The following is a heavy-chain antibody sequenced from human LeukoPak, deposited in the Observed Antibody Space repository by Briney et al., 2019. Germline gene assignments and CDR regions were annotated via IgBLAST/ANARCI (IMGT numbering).Heavy chain of an antibody. V-gene: IGHV3-23*01. Sequence: GGSLRLSCAASGFTFSTDGMGWVRQGPGKGLEWVSLISASGANTYYAGSVRGRFTISRDNSKNTVYMQMNSLRAEDTALYYCAKDIQGANWGQGTLVTVSS. J-gene: IGHJ4*02. CDR1: GFTFSTDG. CDR3: AKDIQGAN. CDR2: ISASGANT. D-gene: IGHD5-18*01.